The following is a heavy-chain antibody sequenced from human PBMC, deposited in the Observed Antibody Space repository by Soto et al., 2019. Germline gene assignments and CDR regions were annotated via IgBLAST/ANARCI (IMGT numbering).Heavy chain of an antibody. CDR3: ASSKLAEPSGYSGYDAFDI. Sequence: GESLKISCKGSGYSFTSYWIGWVRQMPGKGLEWMGIIYPGDSDTRYSPSFQGQVTISADKSISTAYLQWSSLKASDTAMYYCASSKLAEPSGYSGYDAFDIWGQGTMDTVSS. D-gene: IGHD5-12*01. CDR1: GYSFTSYW. V-gene: IGHV5-51*01. CDR2: IYPGDSDT. J-gene: IGHJ3*02.